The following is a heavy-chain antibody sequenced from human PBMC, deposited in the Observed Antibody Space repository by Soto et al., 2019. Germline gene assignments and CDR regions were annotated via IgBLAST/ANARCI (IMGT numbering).Heavy chain of an antibody. J-gene: IGHJ2*01. D-gene: IGHD4-17*01. CDR3: ATNTVTTTPSYWYFDL. CDR2: IWYDRSNK. CDR1: GFTFSSYG. Sequence: QVQLVESGGGVVQPGRSLRLSCAASGFTFSSYGMHWVRQAPGKGLEWVAVIWYDRSNKYYADSVKGRFTISRDNSKNTLYLQMNSLRAEDTAVYYCATNTVTTTPSYWYFDLWGRGTLVTVSS. V-gene: IGHV3-33*01.